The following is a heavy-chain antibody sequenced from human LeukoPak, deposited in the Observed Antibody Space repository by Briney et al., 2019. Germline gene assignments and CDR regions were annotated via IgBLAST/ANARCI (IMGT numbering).Heavy chain of an antibody. J-gene: IGHJ4*02. Sequence: GGSLRLSCTTSGFTVSSNYMSWVRQAPGKGLEWVSIIYNDGTTYFTDSVKGRFTISRDNSKNTLYLQMNSLRAEDTAVYYAVRGWYLENWGQGTLVTVSS. CDR2: IYNDGTT. V-gene: IGHV3-53*01. D-gene: IGHD6-13*01. CDR3: VRGWYLEN. CDR1: GFTVSSNY.